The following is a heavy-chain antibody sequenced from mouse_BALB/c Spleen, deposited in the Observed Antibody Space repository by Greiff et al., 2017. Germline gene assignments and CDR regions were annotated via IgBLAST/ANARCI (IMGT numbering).Heavy chain of an antibody. J-gene: IGHJ3*01. CDR2: IDPENGDT. CDR3: NVRYPDIHYDPAWFAY. D-gene: IGHD2-4*01. V-gene: IGHV14-4*02. CDR1: GFNIKDYY. Sequence: VQLQQSGAELVRSGASVKLSCTASGFNIKDYYMHWVKQRPEQGLEWIGWIDPENGDTEYAPKFQGKATMTADTSSNTAYLQLSSLTSEDTAVYDGNVRYPDIHYDPAWFAYWGQGTPVTVSA.